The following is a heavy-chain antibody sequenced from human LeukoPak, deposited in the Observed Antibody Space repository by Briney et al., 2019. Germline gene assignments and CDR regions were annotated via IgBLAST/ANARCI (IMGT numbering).Heavy chain of an antibody. CDR3: ARAGITIFGVAPGWFDP. Sequence: PSETLSLTCTVSGGSISSYYWSWIRQPPGKGLEWIGYIYYSGSTNYNPSLKSRVTISVDTSKNQFSLKLSSVTAADTAVYYCARAGITIFGVAPGWFDPWGQGTLVTVSS. V-gene: IGHV4-59*01. CDR2: IYYSGST. J-gene: IGHJ5*02. CDR1: GGSISSYY. D-gene: IGHD3-3*01.